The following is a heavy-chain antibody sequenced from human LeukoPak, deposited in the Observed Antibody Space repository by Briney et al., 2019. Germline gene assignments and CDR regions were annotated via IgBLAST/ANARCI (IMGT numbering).Heavy chain of an antibody. CDR2: ISSSSSYL. J-gene: IGHJ6*02. Sequence: PGGSLRLSCAASGFTFSSYSMNWVRQAPGKGLEWVSSISSSSSYLYYADSVKGRFTISRDNAKNSLYLQMSSLRAEDTAVYYCARDLEGPSPYSAGVWGQGTTVTVSS. V-gene: IGHV3-21*01. CDR1: GFTFSSYS. D-gene: IGHD3-3*01. CDR3: ARDLEGPSPYSAGV.